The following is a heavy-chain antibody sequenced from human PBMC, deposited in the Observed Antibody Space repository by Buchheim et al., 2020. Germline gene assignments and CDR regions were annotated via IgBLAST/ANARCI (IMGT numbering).Heavy chain of an antibody. V-gene: IGHV4-34*01. J-gene: IGHJ6*02. CDR1: GGSFSGYY. CDR2: INHSGST. CDR3: ARGVYRWFRGQVLISSGMDV. Sequence: QVQLQQWGAGLLKPSETLSLTCAVYGGSFSGYYWSWIRQPPGKGLEWIGEINHSGSTNYNPSLKSRVTISVDTSKNQFSLKLSSVTAADTAVHYCARGVYRWFRGQVLISSGMDVWGQGTT. D-gene: IGHD2-8*02.